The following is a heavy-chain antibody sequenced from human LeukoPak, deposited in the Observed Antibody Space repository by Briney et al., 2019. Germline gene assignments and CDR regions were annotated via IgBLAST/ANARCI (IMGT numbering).Heavy chain of an antibody. CDR1: GGSISSSSYY. V-gene: IGHV4-39*07. Sequence: SETLSLTCTVSGGSISSSSYYWGWIRQPPGQGLEWIGSIYYSGSTYYDPSLKSRVTISVDTSKNQFSLKLSSVTAADTAVYYCARGWGRVVPAAISSSSFDYWGQGTLVTVSS. J-gene: IGHJ4*02. D-gene: IGHD2-2*02. CDR2: IYYSGST. CDR3: ARGWGRVVPAAISSSSFDY.